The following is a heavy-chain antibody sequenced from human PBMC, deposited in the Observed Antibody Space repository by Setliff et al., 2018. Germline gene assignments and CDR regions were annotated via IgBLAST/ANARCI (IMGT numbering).Heavy chain of an antibody. CDR3: ASNPFNSGPPYYFDY. Sequence: SETLSLTCTVSGDSISRSTYYWGWIRQSPGKGLDWIGTVDHSGNTFYNPSLKSRVTISVDTSKNQFSLKLSSVIVADTAVYYCASNPFNSGPPYYFDYWGQGTLVTVSS. V-gene: IGHV4-39*01. J-gene: IGHJ4*02. D-gene: IGHD6-19*01. CDR2: VDHSGNT. CDR1: GDSISRSTYY.